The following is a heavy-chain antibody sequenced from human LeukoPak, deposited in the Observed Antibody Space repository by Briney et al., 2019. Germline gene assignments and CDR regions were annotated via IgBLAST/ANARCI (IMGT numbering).Heavy chain of an antibody. D-gene: IGHD5-12*01. CDR2: IYSGGST. V-gene: IGHV3-53*01. CDR3: ARVMRLRYFDY. Sequence: GGSLRLSFAASGFTFSSYAMSWVRQAPGKGLEWVSVIYSGGSTYYADSVKGRFTISRDNSKNTLYLQMNSLRAEDTAVYYCARVMRLRYFDYWGQGTLVTVSS. J-gene: IGHJ4*02. CDR1: GFTFSSYA.